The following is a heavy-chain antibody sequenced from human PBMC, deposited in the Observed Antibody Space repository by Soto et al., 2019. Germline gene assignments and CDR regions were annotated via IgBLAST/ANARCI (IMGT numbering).Heavy chain of an antibody. J-gene: IGHJ6*02. CDR2: IHPGWGA. CDR3: VRQGLGALHGLVDV. V-gene: IGHV4-59*08. Sequence: PSETLSLTCTISGGSISAYYWGWIRQPPGKGLEWIGYIHPGWGANYNPSLKSRVTISLDTSKTQISLELSSMTAADAALYYCVRQGLGALHGLVDVWGQGTTVTVS. D-gene: IGHD3-10*01. CDR1: GGSISAYY.